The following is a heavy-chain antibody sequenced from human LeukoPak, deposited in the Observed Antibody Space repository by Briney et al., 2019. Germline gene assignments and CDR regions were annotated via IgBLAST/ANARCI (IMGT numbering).Heavy chain of an antibody. CDR3: GIDPQDSLGVQAAMVNHC. CDR2: INPNSGGK. V-gene: IGHV1-2*05. Sequence: ASVKVSCKASGYTFTGYYMHLVRQAPGQGLEWMGRINPNSGGKKYAQKFQGRVTMTRDTSISTAYMELSRLTSDDTVVYYCGIDPQDSLGVQAAMVNHCWRQG. J-gene: IGHJ4*02. CDR1: GYTFTGYY. D-gene: IGHD2-2*01.